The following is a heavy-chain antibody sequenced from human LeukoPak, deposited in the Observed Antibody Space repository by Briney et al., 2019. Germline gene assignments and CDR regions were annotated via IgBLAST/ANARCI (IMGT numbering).Heavy chain of an antibody. V-gene: IGHV3-23*01. CDR3: AKVDYWSPENYFDS. CDR1: GFPFRSYA. Sequence: GGSLRLSCVASGFPFRSYAMTWVRQTPGKGLESVSVITDDEDTYYADSVKGRFTISRDNSQNTVFLQMNSLRVEDTPVYYCAKVDYWSPENYFDSWGQGTLVTVSS. J-gene: IGHJ4*02. D-gene: IGHD1-1*01. CDR2: ITDDEDT.